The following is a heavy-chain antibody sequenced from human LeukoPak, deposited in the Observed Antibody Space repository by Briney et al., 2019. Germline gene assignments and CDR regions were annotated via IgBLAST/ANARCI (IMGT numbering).Heavy chain of an antibody. J-gene: IGHJ4*02. CDR3: ARGSGVGATGY. V-gene: IGHV4-34*01. Sequence: ETLSLTCPVYGGSFSGYYWSWIRQPPGKGLEWIGEINHSGSTNYNPSLKSRVTISVDTSKNQFSLKLSSVTAADTAVYYCARGSGVGATGYWGQGTLVTVSS. CDR2: INHSGST. CDR1: GGSFSGYY. D-gene: IGHD1-26*01.